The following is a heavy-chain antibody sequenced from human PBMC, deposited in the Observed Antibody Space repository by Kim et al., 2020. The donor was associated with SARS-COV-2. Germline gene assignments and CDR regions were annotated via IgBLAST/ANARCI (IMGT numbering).Heavy chain of an antibody. CDR1: GFTFSSYG. CDR2: ISYDGSNK. CDR3: AKEGGTVRPYYYYYGMDV. Sequence: GGSLRLSCAASGFTFSSYGMHWVRQAPGKGLEWVAVISYDGSNKYYADSVKGRFTISRDNSKNTLYLQMNSLRAEDTAVYYCAKEGGTVRPYYYYYGMDVWGQGTTVTVSS. J-gene: IGHJ6*02. D-gene: IGHD1-1*01. V-gene: IGHV3-30*18.